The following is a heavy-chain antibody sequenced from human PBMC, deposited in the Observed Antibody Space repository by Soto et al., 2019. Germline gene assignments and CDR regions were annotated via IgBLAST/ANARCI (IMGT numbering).Heavy chain of an antibody. Sequence: GGSLRLSCAASGFTFSSYAMTWVRQAPGKGLEWVSGFSGGGSTYYADSVKGRFTISRDNSKNTLYLQMNSLRAEDTAVYYCAKALYSGSYHAFDYWGQGTLVTVSS. V-gene: IGHV3-23*01. CDR2: FSGGGST. D-gene: IGHD1-26*01. J-gene: IGHJ4*02. CDR1: GFTFSSYA. CDR3: AKALYSGSYHAFDY.